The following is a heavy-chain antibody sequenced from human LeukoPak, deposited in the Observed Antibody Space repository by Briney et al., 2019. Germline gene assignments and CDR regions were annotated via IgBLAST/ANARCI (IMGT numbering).Heavy chain of an antibody. J-gene: IGHJ4*02. Sequence: GGSLRLSCAASGFTVSSNYMSWVRQAPGKGLEWVSVIYSGVSTYYADSVKCRFTISRDNFKNTLYLQMNSLRAEDTAVYHCAREYLGATVTLGYWGQGTLVTVSS. V-gene: IGHV3-53*01. CDR3: AREYLGATVTLGY. CDR2: IYSGVST. CDR1: GFTVSSNY. D-gene: IGHD4-11*01.